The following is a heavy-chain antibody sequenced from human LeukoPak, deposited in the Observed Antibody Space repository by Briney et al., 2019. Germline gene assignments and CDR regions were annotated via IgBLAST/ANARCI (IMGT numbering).Heavy chain of an antibody. CDR2: INAGNGNT. V-gene: IGHV1-3*01. J-gene: IGHJ4*02. Sequence: VASVKVSCKASGYTFTSYAIHWVRQAPGQSLEWMGWINAGNGNTKYSQKFQGRVTITRDTSATTAYMELSSLRSEDTAVYFCASQSRDGYPFDYWGQGTLLTVSS. CDR3: ASQSRDGYPFDY. CDR1: GYTFTSYA. D-gene: IGHD5-24*01.